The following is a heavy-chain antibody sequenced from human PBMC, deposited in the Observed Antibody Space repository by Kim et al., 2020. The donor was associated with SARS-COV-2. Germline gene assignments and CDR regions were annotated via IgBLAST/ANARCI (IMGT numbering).Heavy chain of an antibody. CDR1: GGSISSSSYY. CDR3: ARIVGATVDY. Sequence: SETLSLTCTVSGGSISSSSYYWGWIRQPPGKGLEWIGSIYYSGSTYYNPSLKSRVTISVDTSKNQFSLKLSSVTAADTAVYYCARIVGATVDYWGQGTLVTVSS. V-gene: IGHV4-39*01. CDR2: IYYSGST. J-gene: IGHJ4*02. D-gene: IGHD1-26*01.